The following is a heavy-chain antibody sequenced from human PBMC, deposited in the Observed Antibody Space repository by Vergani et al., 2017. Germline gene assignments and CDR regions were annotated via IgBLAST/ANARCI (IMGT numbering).Heavy chain of an antibody. D-gene: IGHD3-16*02. CDR3: ARDGTYDYVWGSYRYKDGHNWFDP. CDR1: GGTFSSYA. CDR2: IIPIFGTA. J-gene: IGHJ5*02. Sequence: QVQLVQSGAEVKKPGSSVKVSCKASGGTFSSYAISWVRQAPGQGLEWMGRIIPIFGTANYAQKFQGRVTITADESTSTAYMELRSLRSDDTAGYYCARDGTYDYVWGSYRYKDGHNWFDPWGQGTLVTVSS. V-gene: IGHV1-69*18.